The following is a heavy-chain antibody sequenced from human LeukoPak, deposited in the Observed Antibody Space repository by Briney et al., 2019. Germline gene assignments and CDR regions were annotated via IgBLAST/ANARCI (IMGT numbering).Heavy chain of an antibody. CDR1: GGSFSGYY. D-gene: IGHD2-2*01. V-gene: IGHV4-34*01. CDR2: INHSGST. J-gene: IGHJ5*02. CDR3: ARDMRRYCSSTSCPPSDP. Sequence: PSETLSLTCAVYGGSFSGYYWSWIRQPPGKGLEWIGEINHSGSTNYNPSLKSRVTISVDTSKNQFSLKLSSVTAEDTAVYYCARDMRRYCSSTSCPPSDPWGQGTLVTVSS.